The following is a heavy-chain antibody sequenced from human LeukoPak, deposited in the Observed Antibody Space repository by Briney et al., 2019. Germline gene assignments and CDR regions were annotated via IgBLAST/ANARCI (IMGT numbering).Heavy chain of an antibody. CDR3: AKGFSSGWLDH. J-gene: IGHJ4*02. V-gene: IGHV3-30*02. CDR2: TRYDGRNE. D-gene: IGHD6-19*01. CDR1: GFTFSSYG. Sequence: GGSLRLSCAASGFTFSSYGMHWVRQAPGKGLEWVAFTRYDGRNEYYADSVKGRFTISRDNSKNTVYLQMNSLRPEDTAVYYCAKGFSSGWLDHWGQGTLVTVSS.